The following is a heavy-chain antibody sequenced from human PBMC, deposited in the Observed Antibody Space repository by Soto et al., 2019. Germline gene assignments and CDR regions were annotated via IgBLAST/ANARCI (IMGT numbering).Heavy chain of an antibody. Sequence: EVQLLESGGGLVQPGGSLRLSCAASGFTFSSYAMSWVRQAPGKGLEWVSAISGSGGSTYYADSVKGRFTISRDNSKNTLYLQMNSLRAEDTAVYYCAKDRGRRADILTGYFDYWGQGTLVTVSS. J-gene: IGHJ4*02. V-gene: IGHV3-23*01. CDR1: GFTFSSYA. D-gene: IGHD3-9*01. CDR2: ISGSGGST. CDR3: AKDRGRRADILTGYFDY.